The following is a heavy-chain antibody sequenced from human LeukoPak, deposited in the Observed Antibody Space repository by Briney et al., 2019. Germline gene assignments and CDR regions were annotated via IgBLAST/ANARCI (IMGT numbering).Heavy chain of an antibody. V-gene: IGHV4-4*07. D-gene: IGHD3-22*01. J-gene: IGHJ2*01. CDR1: GGSISSYY. CDR3: ARAPKYYFDSSASWYFDI. CDR2: IYTSGST. Sequence: PSETLSLTCTASGGSISSYYWSWLRQPAGKGLEWIGRIYTSGSTNYNPSLKSRVTMSVDTSKNQFYLKLNSVTAADTAVYYCARAPKYYFDSSASWYFDIWGLGTLVAVSS.